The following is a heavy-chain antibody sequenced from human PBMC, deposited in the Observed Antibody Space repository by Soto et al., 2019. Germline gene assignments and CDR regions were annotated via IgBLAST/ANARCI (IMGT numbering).Heavy chain of an antibody. CDR3: VKDIHEQWLVSHFEY. J-gene: IGHJ4*02. D-gene: IGHD6-19*01. V-gene: IGHV3-9*01. Sequence: EVQLVESGGGSVQPGRSLRLSCVASGFTFESYAMHWVRQVPGKGLEWVSGIGWNSGSIGYEDSVKGRFTISRDNAQKSLYLEMNSLRVEDTAFYYCVKDIHEQWLVSHFEYWGQGALVTVSS. CDR1: GFTFESYA. CDR2: IGWNSGSI.